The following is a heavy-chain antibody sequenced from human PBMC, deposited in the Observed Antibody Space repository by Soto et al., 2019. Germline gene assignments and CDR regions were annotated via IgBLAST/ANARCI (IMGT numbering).Heavy chain of an antibody. D-gene: IGHD6-19*01. CDR2: IIPILGIA. CDR1: GGTFSSYT. J-gene: IGHJ5*02. CDR3: ARDRSPPLAVAGINWFDP. V-gene: IGHV1-69*08. Sequence: QVQLVQSGAEVKKPGSSVKVCCKASGGTFSSYTISWVRQAPGQGLEWMGRIIPILGIANYAQKFQGRVTITADKSTSTAYMELSSLRSEDTAVYYCARDRSPPLAVAGINWFDPWGQGTLVTVSS.